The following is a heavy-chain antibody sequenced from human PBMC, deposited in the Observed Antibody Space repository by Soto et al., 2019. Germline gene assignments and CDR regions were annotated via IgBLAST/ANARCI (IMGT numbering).Heavy chain of an antibody. D-gene: IGHD1-7*01. CDR2: IWNGRNSE. V-gene: IGHV3-33*01. J-gene: IGHJ4*02. CDR1: GFTFSTFG. Sequence: QVQLVESGGGVVQPGRSLRLSCAASGFTFSTFGMHWVRQSPGKGLEWVAVIWNGRNSEDYADSVKGRFTISRDNSKNTLYLQMNSLRAEDTAMYYCVTERRNYECDYWGQGILVTVSS. CDR3: VTERRNYECDY.